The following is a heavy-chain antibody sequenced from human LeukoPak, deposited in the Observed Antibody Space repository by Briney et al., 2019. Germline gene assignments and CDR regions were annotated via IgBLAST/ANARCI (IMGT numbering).Heavy chain of an antibody. D-gene: IGHD6-13*01. Sequence: SETLSLTCTVSGGSISSYYWSWIRQPPGKGLEWIGYIYYSGSTNYNPSLKSRVTISVDTSKNQFSLKLSSVTAADTVVYYCATSGGYSSSWYGGVDYWGQGTLVTVSS. CDR2: IYYSGST. V-gene: IGHV4-59*08. CDR3: ATSGGYSSSWYGGVDY. J-gene: IGHJ4*02. CDR1: GGSISSYY.